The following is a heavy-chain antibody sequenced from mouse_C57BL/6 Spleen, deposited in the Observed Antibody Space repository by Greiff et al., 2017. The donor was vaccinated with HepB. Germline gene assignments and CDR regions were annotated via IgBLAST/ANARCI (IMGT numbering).Heavy chain of an antibody. D-gene: IGHD2-1*01. CDR2: IDPETGGT. V-gene: IGHV1-15*01. J-gene: IGHJ1*03. CDR3: TRNYYRYFDV. Sequence: VQLVESGAELVRPGASVTLSCKASGYTFTDYEMHWVKQTPVHGLEWIGAIDPETGGTAYNQKFKGKAILTADKSSSTAYMELRSLTSEDSAVYYCTRNYYRYFDVWGTGTTVTVSS. CDR1: GYTFTDYE.